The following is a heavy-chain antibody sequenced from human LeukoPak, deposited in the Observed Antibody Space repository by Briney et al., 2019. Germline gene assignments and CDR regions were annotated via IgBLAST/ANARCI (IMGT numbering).Heavy chain of an antibody. CDR2: IHRGGTT. CDR3: ARDYQGGYGDKTVDY. Sequence: SETLSLTCTVSGYSINSGFYWGWIRQPPGKGLEWIGTIHRGGTTDYNPSLKSRVTISVDTSKNQFSLKLSSVTAADTAVYYCARDYQGGYGDKTVDYWGQGTLVTVSS. J-gene: IGHJ4*02. CDR1: GYSINSGFY. D-gene: IGHD5-18*01. V-gene: IGHV4-38-2*02.